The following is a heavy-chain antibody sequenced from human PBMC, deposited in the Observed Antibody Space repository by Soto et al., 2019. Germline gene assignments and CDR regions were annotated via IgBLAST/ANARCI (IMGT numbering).Heavy chain of an antibody. D-gene: IGHD6-19*01. Sequence: GGSLRLSCAASGFTFDDYAMHWVRQAPGKGLEWVSGISWNSGSIGYADSVKGRFTISRDNAKNSLYLQMNSLRAEDTALYYCAKGGKQWLTYYYYGMDVWGQGTTVTVSS. CDR2: ISWNSGSI. CDR1: GFTFDDYA. V-gene: IGHV3-9*01. J-gene: IGHJ6*02. CDR3: AKGGKQWLTYYYYGMDV.